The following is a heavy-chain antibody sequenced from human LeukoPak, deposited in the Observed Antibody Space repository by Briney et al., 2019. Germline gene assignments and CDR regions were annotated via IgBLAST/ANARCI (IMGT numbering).Heavy chain of an antibody. CDR2: INNDGSST. D-gene: IGHD3-3*01. CDR1: GFTFNNYW. CDR3: VRERNNFWSGHHSIFDS. J-gene: IGHJ4*02. V-gene: IGHV3-74*01. Sequence: GGSLRLSCAASGFTFNNYWIHWVRQVPGKGLVWLSRINNDGSSTIYADSVKGRFTFSRDNAENTLFLEMSSLRVEDTAVYYCVRERNNFWSGHHSIFDSWGQGTLVTVSS.